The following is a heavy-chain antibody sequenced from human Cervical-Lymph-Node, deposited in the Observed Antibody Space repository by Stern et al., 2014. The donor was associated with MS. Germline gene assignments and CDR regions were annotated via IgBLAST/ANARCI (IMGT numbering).Heavy chain of an antibody. D-gene: IGHD1-1*01. V-gene: IGHV3-72*01. J-gene: IGHJ4*02. CDR2: IVNKPNSFTT. CDR3: ARWNDGSDY. Sequence: EVQLVESGGGLVQPGGSLRLSCAASGFTFSDHYMDWVRQAPGKGLEGVGRIVNKPNSFTTQYAASVKGRFTISRDDSKKSLYLQVNSLKTEDTAVYYCARWNDGSDYWGQGTLVTVSS. CDR1: GFTFSDHY.